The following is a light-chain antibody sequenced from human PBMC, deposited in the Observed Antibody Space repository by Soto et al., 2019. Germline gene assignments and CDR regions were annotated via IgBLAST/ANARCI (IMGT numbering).Light chain of an antibody. CDR3: HEYNTWPWT. V-gene: IGKV3-15*01. Sequence: ETVMTQSPATLSVSPGETATLSCRTSQGLNRNLAWYQQKLGQAPRVLIYGASTRATGIPARFRGSGSGTACILTLSSLQSEDFAVYYCHEYNTWPWTFGQGTKVEIK. J-gene: IGKJ1*01. CDR2: GAS. CDR1: QGLNRN.